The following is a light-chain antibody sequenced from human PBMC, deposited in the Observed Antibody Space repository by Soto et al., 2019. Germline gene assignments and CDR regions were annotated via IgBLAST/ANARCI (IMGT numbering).Light chain of an antibody. J-gene: IGLJ1*01. CDR3: CSYAGSSTFV. CDR1: SSDVGSYNL. Sequence: LTQPASVSGSPGQSITISCTGTSSDVGSYNLVSWYQQHPGKAPKLMIYEGSKRPSGVSNRFSGSKSGNTASLTISGLQAEDEADYYCCSYAGSSTFVFGTGTKSPS. CDR2: EGS. V-gene: IGLV2-23*01.